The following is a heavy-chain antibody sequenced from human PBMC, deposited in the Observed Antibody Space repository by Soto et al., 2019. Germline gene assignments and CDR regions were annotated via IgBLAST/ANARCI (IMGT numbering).Heavy chain of an antibody. CDR1: GGTFGSYA. D-gene: IGHD2-2*01. CDR2: IIPVSGAA. J-gene: IGHJ4*02. Sequence: QVQLVQSGAEVKKPGSSVKVSCKAAGGTFGSYAFSWVRQAPGQGFEWMGGIIPVSGAAHYAQKFQGRVTITADESTSTAYMELSSLSSQDTAVYYCATALWCRSTSCTLDYWGQGTRVIVSS. CDR3: ATALWCRSTSCTLDY. V-gene: IGHV1-69*12.